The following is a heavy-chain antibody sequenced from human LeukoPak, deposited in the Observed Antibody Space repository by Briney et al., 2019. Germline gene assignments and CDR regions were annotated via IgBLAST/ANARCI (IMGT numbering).Heavy chain of an antibody. CDR3: ARGMRNYVWGSYRPREDWYFDL. CDR1: GGSFSGYY. J-gene: IGHJ2*01. D-gene: IGHD3-16*02. V-gene: IGHV4-34*01. CDR2: INHSGST. Sequence: SETLSLTCAVYGGSFSGYYWSWIRQPPGKGLEWIGEINHSGSTNYSPSLKSRVTISVDTSKNQFSLKLSSVTAADTAVYYCARGMRNYVWGSYRPREDWYFDLWGRGTLVTVSS.